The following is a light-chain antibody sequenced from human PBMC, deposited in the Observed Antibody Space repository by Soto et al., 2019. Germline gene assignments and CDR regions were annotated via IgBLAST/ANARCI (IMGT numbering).Light chain of an antibody. Sequence: QSALTQPPSASGSPGQSVTISCTGTSSDVGGYNYVSWYQQYPRRAPKLMIYEVTKRPSGVPDRFSGSKSGNTASLTVSGLQAEDEADYYCSSYAASNNFYFVFGGGTQLTVL. V-gene: IGLV2-8*01. CDR1: SSDVGGYNY. J-gene: IGLJ3*02. CDR3: SSYAASNNFYFV. CDR2: EVT.